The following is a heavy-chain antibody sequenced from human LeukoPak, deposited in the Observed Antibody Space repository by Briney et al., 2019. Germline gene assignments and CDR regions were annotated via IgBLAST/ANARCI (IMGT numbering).Heavy chain of an antibody. CDR3: ARDEYGETFDY. J-gene: IGHJ4*02. D-gene: IGHD4-17*01. V-gene: IGHV1-46*01. Sequence: ASVKVSCKASGYTFTSYYMHWVRQAPGQGLEWMGIINPSGGSTSYAQKFQGRVTMTRDTSTSTVYMELSSLRSVDTAVYYCARDEYGETFDYWGQGTLVTVSS. CDR2: INPSGGST. CDR1: GYTFTSYY.